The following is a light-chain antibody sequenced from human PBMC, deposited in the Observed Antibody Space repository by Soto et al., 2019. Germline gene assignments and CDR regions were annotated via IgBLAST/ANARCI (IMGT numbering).Light chain of an antibody. CDR3: QQYNNWPPIT. J-gene: IGKJ5*01. CDR1: QSVSRK. Sequence: EIVLTQSPATLSVCPGESATLSCRASQSVSRKLVWYQQKPGQAPRLLIYGASTRATGIPARFSGSGSGTEFTLTISSLQSEDCAVYYCQQYNNWPPITCGQGTRLEMK. V-gene: IGKV3-15*01. CDR2: GAS.